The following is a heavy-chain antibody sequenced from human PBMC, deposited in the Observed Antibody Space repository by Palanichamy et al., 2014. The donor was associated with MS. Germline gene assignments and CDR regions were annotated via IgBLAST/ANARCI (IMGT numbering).Heavy chain of an antibody. CDR3: ARDLLGTVTEDY. V-gene: IGHV3-53*01. D-gene: IGHD4-17*01. CDR1: GFTVSSNY. J-gene: IGHJ4*02. CDR2: IYSGGST. Sequence: EVQLVESGGGLIQPGGSLRLSCAASGFTVSSNYMSWVRQAPGKGLEWVSVIYSGGSTYYADSVKGRFTISRDNSKNTLYIQMNSLRAEDTAVYYCARDLLGTVTEDYWGQGTLVTVSS.